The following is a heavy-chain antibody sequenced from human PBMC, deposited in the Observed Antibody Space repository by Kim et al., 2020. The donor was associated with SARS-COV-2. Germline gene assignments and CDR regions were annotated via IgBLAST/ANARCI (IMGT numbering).Heavy chain of an antibody. CDR2: ISAYNGNT. J-gene: IGHJ6*02. D-gene: IGHD1-26*01. CDR3: AREYSGSPTPIYYYYGMDV. CDR1: GYTFTSYG. Sequence: ASVKVSCKASGYTFTSYGISWVRQAPGQGLEWMGWISAYNGNTNYAQKLQGRVTMTTDTSTSTAYMELRSLRSDDTAVYYCAREYSGSPTPIYYYYGMDVWGQGNTVTVSS. V-gene: IGHV1-18*04.